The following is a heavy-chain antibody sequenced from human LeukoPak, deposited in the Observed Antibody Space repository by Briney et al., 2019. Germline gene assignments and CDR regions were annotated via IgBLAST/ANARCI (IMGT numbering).Heavy chain of an antibody. D-gene: IGHD6-19*01. CDR2: ISAYNGDT. Sequence: GASVKVSCKTSGFTFTNYGVSWVRQAPGQGLEWMGWISAYNGDTNYAQKLQGRVTLTTDTSTSTAYMELRNLRSDDTAVYYCARDPSNTSGWKTWFDPWGQGTLVTVSS. CDR3: ARDPSNTSGWKTWFDP. V-gene: IGHV1-18*01. J-gene: IGHJ5*02. CDR1: GFTFTNYG.